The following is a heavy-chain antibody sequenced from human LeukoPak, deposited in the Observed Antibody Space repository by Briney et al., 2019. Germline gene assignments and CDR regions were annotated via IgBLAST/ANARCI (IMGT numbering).Heavy chain of an antibody. CDR2: GDYSGGT. CDR1: GDSFTSVTDY. CDR3: ARDTANYGDYVGFDY. Sequence: PSQTLSLTCTVSGDSFTSVTDYWAWIRQPPGKGLEWIASGDYSGGTYYNPSLESRVAISADMSKNQISLKLTSVTGADTAVYYCARDTANYGDYVGFDYWGQGTLVTVSS. J-gene: IGHJ4*02. D-gene: IGHD4-17*01. V-gene: IGHV4-39*07.